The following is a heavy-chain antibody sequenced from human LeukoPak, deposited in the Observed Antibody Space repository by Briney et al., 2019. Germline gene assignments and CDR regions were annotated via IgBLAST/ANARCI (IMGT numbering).Heavy chain of an antibody. Sequence: ASVKVSCKASGYTFTSYGISWVRRAPGQGLEWMGWISAYNGNTNYAQKLQGRVTMTTDTSTSTAYMELRSLRSDDTAVYYCARDRVVVVPAAYPYYYYYGMDVWGQGTTVTVSS. CDR2: ISAYNGNT. V-gene: IGHV1-18*01. J-gene: IGHJ6*02. CDR1: GYTFTSYG. D-gene: IGHD2-2*01. CDR3: ARDRVVVVPAAYPYYYYYGMDV.